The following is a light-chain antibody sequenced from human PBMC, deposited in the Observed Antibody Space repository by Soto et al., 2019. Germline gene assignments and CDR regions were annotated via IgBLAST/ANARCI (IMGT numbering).Light chain of an antibody. CDR1: QSVSNN. Sequence: EIVMTQSPATLSVSPGERATFSCRASQSVSNNLAWYQQKPGQAPRLLIYGASTRATGIPARFSGSGSGTEFTLTISSLQSEDFAVYYCHQSNDWWTFGQGTKVEIK. V-gene: IGKV3-15*01. CDR3: HQSNDWWT. CDR2: GAS. J-gene: IGKJ1*01.